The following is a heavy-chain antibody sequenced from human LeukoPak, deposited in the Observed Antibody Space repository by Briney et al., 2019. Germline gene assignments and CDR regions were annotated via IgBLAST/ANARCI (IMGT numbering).Heavy chain of an antibody. CDR2: VYYGGST. CDR1: GGSISSSTYY. CDR3: TGDAFDF. J-gene: IGHJ4*02. V-gene: IGHV4-39*01. Sequence: SETLSLTCTVSGGSISSSTYYWGWIRQPPGKGLEWIGIVYYGGSTHYNPSHRGRVTLSVDTSKNQFSLKLTSVTAADTAGGYSTGDAFDFWGQGILVTVSS. D-gene: IGHD3-22*01.